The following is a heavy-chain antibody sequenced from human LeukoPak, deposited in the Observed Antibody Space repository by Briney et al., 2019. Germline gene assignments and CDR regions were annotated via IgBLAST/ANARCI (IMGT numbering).Heavy chain of an antibody. Sequence: GKSLRLSCAASGFTFSSYGMHWVRQAPGKGLEWVAVISYDGSNKYYADSVKGRFTISRDNSKNTLYLQMNSLRAEDTAVYYCAKDGYCSGGSCYPDYWGQGTLVTVSS. J-gene: IGHJ4*02. V-gene: IGHV3-30*18. CDR1: GFTFSSYG. CDR2: ISYDGSNK. D-gene: IGHD2-15*01. CDR3: AKDGYCSGGSCYPDY.